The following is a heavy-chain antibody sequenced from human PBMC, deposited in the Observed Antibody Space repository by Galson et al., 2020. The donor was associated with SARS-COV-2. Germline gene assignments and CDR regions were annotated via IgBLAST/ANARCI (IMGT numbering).Heavy chain of an antibody. D-gene: IGHD3-9*01. CDR2: IYYSGST. CDR3: ARHSDDILAAWDY. Sequence: SETLSLTCTVSGGSISSSRYYWGWIRQPPGKELEWIGSIYYSGSTYYSSSLKSRVTISVDTSKNQFSPKLSSVTAADTAVYYCARHSDDILAAWDYWGQGTLVPVSS. CDR1: GGSISSSRYY. V-gene: IGHV4-39*01. J-gene: IGHJ4*02.